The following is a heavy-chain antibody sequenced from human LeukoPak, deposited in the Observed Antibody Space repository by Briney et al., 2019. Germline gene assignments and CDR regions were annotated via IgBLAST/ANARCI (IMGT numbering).Heavy chain of an antibody. CDR2: ISDSGGST. D-gene: IGHD2-21*02. CDR1: GFTFSTYA. V-gene: IGHV3-23*01. Sequence: GGSLRLSCAASGFTFSTYAMSWVRQAPGKGLEWVSAISDSGGSTYYADSVKGRFTISRDNAKNSLYLQMNSLRAEDTAVYYCVRINTAIFSSSDYWGQGTLFTACS. CDR3: VRINTAIFSSSDY. J-gene: IGHJ4*02.